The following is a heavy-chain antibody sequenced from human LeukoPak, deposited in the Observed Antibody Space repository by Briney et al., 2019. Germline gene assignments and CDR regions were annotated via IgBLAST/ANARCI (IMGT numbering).Heavy chain of an antibody. Sequence: GGSLRLSCAASGITFSSYGMHWVRQAPGKGLGWVAVIWYDGSDKYYVDSVKGRFTISRDNSKNTLYLQMNSLRAEDTAFYYCARESRDAFDIWGQGTMVTVSS. J-gene: IGHJ3*02. CDR2: IWYDGSDK. V-gene: IGHV3-33*01. CDR1: GITFSSYG. CDR3: ARESRDAFDI.